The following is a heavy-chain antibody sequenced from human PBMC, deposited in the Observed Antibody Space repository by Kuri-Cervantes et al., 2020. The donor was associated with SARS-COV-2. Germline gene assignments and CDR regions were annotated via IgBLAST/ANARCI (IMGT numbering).Heavy chain of an antibody. J-gene: IGHJ2*01. D-gene: IGHD6-19*01. CDR2: ISGSGGST. CDR3: AKELTIAVAGFNWYFDL. CDR1: GFTFSSYA. Sequence: GESLKISCAASGFTFSSYAMSWVRQAPGKGLEWVSAISGSGGSTYYADSVKGRFTISRDNSKNTLYLQMNSLRAEDTAVYYCAKELTIAVAGFNWYFDLWGRGTLVTVSS. V-gene: IGHV3-23*01.